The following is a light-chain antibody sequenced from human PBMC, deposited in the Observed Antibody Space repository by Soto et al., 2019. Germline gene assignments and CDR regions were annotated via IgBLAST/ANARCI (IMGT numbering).Light chain of an antibody. CDR2: ATS. V-gene: IGKV3-20*01. Sequence: EIVLTQSPGTLSLSPGERATLSCRVSQSVSSSSLAWDQPKPGQSPRLLIYATSKRPSGIPDRFSGVGSGTDFTLTICRLEPEDFAVYYCQHYGSSPPDSFGQGTKLAI. CDR3: QHYGSSPPDS. CDR1: QSVSSSS. J-gene: IGKJ2*03.